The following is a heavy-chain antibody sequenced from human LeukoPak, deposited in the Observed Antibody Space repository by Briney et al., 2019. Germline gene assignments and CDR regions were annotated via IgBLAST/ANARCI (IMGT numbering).Heavy chain of an antibody. Sequence: PGGSLRLSCAASGFTFSDSAMNWVRQASGKGLGWVGHIRGKTNSYATAYAASVRGRFTISRDDSKNTAYLQMNNLKTEDTAVYYCTGGSGWYSPDYWGQGTLVTVSS. CDR3: TGGSGWYSPDY. D-gene: IGHD6-19*01. J-gene: IGHJ4*02. CDR2: IRGKTNSYAT. CDR1: GFTFSDSA. V-gene: IGHV3-73*01.